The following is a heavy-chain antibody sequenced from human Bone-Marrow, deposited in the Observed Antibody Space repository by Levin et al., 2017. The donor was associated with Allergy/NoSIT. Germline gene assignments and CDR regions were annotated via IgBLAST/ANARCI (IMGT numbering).Heavy chain of an antibody. CDR1: GYTFTSYA. V-gene: IGHV7-4-1*02. D-gene: IGHD3-3*01. J-gene: IGHJ4*02. CDR2: INTNTGNP. CDR3: ARDGGYDFWSGPTTFVDY. Sequence: ASVKVSCKASGYTFTSYAMNWVRQAPGQGLEWMGWINTNTGNPTYAQGFTGRFVFSLDTSASTAYLQISSLKAEDTAVYYCARDGGYDFWSGPTTFVDYWGQGTLVTVSS.